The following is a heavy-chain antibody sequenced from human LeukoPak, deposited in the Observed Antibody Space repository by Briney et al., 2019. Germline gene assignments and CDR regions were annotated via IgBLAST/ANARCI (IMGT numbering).Heavy chain of an antibody. D-gene: IGHD2-2*01. CDR2: MSYDGTNK. J-gene: IGHJ4*02. V-gene: IGHV3-30*18. Sequence: VMSYDGTNKYYADSVKGRFTISRDNSKNTLYLQMNSLRAEDTAVYYCAKDRIVVVPAAPDYWGQGTLVTVSS. CDR3: AKDRIVVVPAAPDY.